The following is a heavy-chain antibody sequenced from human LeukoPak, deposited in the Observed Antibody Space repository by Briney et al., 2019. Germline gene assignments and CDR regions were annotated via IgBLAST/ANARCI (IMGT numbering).Heavy chain of an antibody. CDR2: IYTSGST. CDR1: GGSISSYY. Sequence: SETLSLTCTVSGGSISSYYWSWIRQPAGKGLGWIGRIYTSGSTNYNPSLKSRVTMSVDTSKNQFSLKLSSVTAADTAEYYCAGGARYCSGGSCYFREFHYWGQGTLVTVSS. CDR3: AGGARYCSGGSCYFREFHY. J-gene: IGHJ4*02. V-gene: IGHV4-4*07. D-gene: IGHD2-15*01.